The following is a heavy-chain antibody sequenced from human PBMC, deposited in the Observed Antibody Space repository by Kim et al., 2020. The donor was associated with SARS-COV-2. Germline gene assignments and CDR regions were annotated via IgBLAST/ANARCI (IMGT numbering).Heavy chain of an antibody. CDR1: GYTFTSYG. CDR3: ARDRDHDYGDYVWFDP. Sequence: ASVKVSCKASGYTFTSYGISWVRQAPGQGLEWMGWISAYNGNTNYAQKPQGRVTMTTDTSTSTAYMELRSLRSDDTAVYYCARDRDHDYGDYVWFDPWGQGILVTVSS. V-gene: IGHV1-18*01. J-gene: IGHJ5*02. D-gene: IGHD4-17*01. CDR2: ISAYNGNT.